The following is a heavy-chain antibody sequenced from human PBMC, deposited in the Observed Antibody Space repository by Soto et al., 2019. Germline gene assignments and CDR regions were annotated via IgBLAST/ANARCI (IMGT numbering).Heavy chain of an antibody. D-gene: IGHD6-13*01. J-gene: IGHJ4*02. CDR1: GFTFSRSG. CDR3: AKDPQYGRTWYIFFDY. V-gene: IGHV3-23*01. Sequence: GGSLRLSCAASGFTFSRSGMSWVRQAPGKGLEWVSSISDSGVTTYYADSVKGRFTISRDNSKNTLFLQMNSLRAEDTAVYYCAKDPQYGRTWYIFFDYWGPGTLLTLSS. CDR2: ISDSGVTT.